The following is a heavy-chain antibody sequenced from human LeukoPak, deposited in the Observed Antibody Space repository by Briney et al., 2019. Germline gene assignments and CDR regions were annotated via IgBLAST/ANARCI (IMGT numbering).Heavy chain of an antibody. CDR1: GYTFTTYG. CDR2: ISTYNGNT. Sequence: ASVKVSCKASGYTFTTYGLSWVRQAPGQGLEWMGWISTYNGNTNYAQKFQGRVTMTTDTSTSTAYMELRSLRSDDTAVYYCARDPTEDFWSGFYSYFDFWGQGTLATVSS. V-gene: IGHV1-18*01. D-gene: IGHD3-3*01. CDR3: ARDPTEDFWSGFYSYFDF. J-gene: IGHJ4*02.